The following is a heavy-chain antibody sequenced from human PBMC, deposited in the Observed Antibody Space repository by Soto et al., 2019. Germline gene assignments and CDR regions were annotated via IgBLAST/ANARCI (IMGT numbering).Heavy chain of an antibody. V-gene: IGHV3-21*01. CDR1: GFTFSSYS. J-gene: IGHJ6*03. CDR2: ISSSSSYI. D-gene: IGHD6-13*01. CDR3: ARGTLVPGYSSSWYGGSYYYYMDV. Sequence: GGSLRLSCAASGFTFSSYSMNWVRQAPGKGLEWVSSISSSSSYIYYADSVKGRFTISRDNAKNSLYLQMNSLRAEDTAVYYCARGTLVPGYSSSWYGGSYYYYMDVWGKGTTVTVSS.